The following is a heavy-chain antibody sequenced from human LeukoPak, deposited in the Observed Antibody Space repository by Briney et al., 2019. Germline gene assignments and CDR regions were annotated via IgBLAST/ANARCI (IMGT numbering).Heavy chain of an antibody. D-gene: IGHD3-3*01. CDR1: GGSFTSYA. J-gene: IGHJ1*01. V-gene: IGHV1-69*13. CDR3: ARDQGGVTGVFQH. Sequence: SVKVSCKASGGSFTSYAINWVRQAPGRGLEWMGRIIPMFRTPNYAQDFQDKVTITADDPTGTVYMELSSLRSEDTAVYYCARDQGGVTGVFQHWGQGSLVIVSS. CDR2: IIPMFRTP.